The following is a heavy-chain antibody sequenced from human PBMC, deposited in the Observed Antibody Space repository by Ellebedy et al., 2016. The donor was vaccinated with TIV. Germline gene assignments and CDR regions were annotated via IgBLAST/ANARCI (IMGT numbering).Heavy chain of an antibody. V-gene: IGHV3-23*01. CDR1: GFTFSSHA. J-gene: IGHJ6*02. CDR2: ITPVGASI. CDR3: AKSAGIAVASFMDV. D-gene: IGHD6-13*01. Sequence: PGGSLRLSCAASGFTFSSHAMSWVRQAPGKGLEWVASITPVGASIYYADSVKGRFTVSRDNSRTTLYLQMNSPRADDTAVYYCAKSAGIAVASFMDVWGQGTTVTVSS.